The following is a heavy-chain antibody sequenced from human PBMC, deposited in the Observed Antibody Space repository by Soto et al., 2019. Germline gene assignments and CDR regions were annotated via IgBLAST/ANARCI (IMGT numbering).Heavy chain of an antibody. CDR2: ITSNGDTT. J-gene: IGHJ5*02. Sequence: EVQLVESGGGLVQPGGSLRLSCAASGFTVSSYGMHWVRQAPGKGLEYVSAITSNGDTTYYANSVKGRFTISRDNSKNTLYLQMGSLRPEDTAVYLCARWLGGYDTWGQGTLVSVSS. D-gene: IGHD6-19*01. CDR1: GFTVSSYG. V-gene: IGHV3-64*01. CDR3: ARWLGGYDT.